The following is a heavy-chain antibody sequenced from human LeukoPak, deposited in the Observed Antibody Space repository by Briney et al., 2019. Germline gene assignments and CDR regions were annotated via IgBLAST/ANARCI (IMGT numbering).Heavy chain of an antibody. V-gene: IGHV3-30-3*01. CDR2: ISYDGSHK. CDR3: AREEYGDYYFDY. J-gene: IGHJ4*02. Sequence: GMSLRLSCAAAGSTFRNYAMHWGRQAPGKGLEWVAVISYDGSHKYHVDSVKGRFTISRDNSKNTLYLQMDSLRPEDTAVYYCAREEYGDYYFDYWGQGILVTVSS. D-gene: IGHD4-17*01. CDR1: GSTFRNYA.